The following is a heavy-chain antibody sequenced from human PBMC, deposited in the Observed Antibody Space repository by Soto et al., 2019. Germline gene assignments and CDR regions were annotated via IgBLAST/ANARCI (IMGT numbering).Heavy chain of an antibody. CDR1: GGSISSGGYY. CDR2: IYYSGST. D-gene: IGHD2-2*01. V-gene: IGHV4-31*03. Sequence: SETLSLTCTVSGGSISSGGYYWIWIRQHPGKGLEWIGYIYYSGSTYYNPSRKSRVTISVDTSKNQFSLKLSSVTAADTAVYYCARATYQLLSGSWFDPWGQGTLVTVSS. J-gene: IGHJ5*02. CDR3: ARATYQLLSGSWFDP.